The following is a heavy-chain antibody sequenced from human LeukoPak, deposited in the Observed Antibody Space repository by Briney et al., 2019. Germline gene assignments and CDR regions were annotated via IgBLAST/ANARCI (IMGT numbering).Heavy chain of an antibody. D-gene: IGHD6-6*01. V-gene: IGHV4-30-2*01. CDR3: ARASHYSTSPGFVY. J-gene: IGHJ4*02. CDR1: GGSISSGGYY. CDR2: IYHNGST. Sequence: PSETLSLTCTVSGGSISSGGYYWSWIRQPPGKGLAWIGYIYHNGSTYYNPSHKGRVTISIDRSKTQFSLQLSSVTAADTAVYFCARASHYSTSPGFVYWGQGSLVTVSS.